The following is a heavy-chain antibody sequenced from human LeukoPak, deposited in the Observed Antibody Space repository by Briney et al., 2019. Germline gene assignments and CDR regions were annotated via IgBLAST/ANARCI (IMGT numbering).Heavy chain of an antibody. V-gene: IGHV1-18*01. CDR2: INTYDGST. J-gene: IGHJ3*01. D-gene: IGHD1-26*01. Sequence: ASVKVSCKASGNTFTDYGSTGVRQAPGQGLKYMGWINTYDGSTKFAEKVQARVTVTTDTSTSTAYMELRNLRSDDTAVYFCAKDRLGATDAFDVWGQGTLVTVS. CDR1: GNTFTDYG. CDR3: AKDRLGATDAFDV.